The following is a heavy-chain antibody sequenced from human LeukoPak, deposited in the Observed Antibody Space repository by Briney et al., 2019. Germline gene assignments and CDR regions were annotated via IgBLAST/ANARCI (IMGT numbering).Heavy chain of an antibody. CDR3: VRDNYSYRLDV. J-gene: IGHJ4*02. Sequence: GGSLRLSCAASGFTFSSYWMSWVRQAPGKGLEWVSAIGGTGGNIFYRDSVKGRFTISRDNSKNTLYLHMNSLRAEDTAIYFCVRDNYSYRLDVWGQGTLVTVSS. V-gene: IGHV3-23*01. CDR2: IGGTGGNI. CDR1: GFTFSSYW. D-gene: IGHD2-21*01.